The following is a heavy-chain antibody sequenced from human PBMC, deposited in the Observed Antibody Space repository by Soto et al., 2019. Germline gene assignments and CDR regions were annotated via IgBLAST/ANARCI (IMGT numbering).Heavy chain of an antibody. Sequence: SETLSLTCDVSGASITTYYWSWIRQAPGKGLEWIGNVYHTGSTDYKSSLRSRVTISVDTSKNQFSLNMNSVTAADTAVYYCARRLFGSGWTLDSWGQGALVTVS. CDR3: ARRLFGSGWTLDS. V-gene: IGHV4-59*13. J-gene: IGHJ4*02. CDR1: GASITTYY. D-gene: IGHD6-19*01. CDR2: VYHTGST.